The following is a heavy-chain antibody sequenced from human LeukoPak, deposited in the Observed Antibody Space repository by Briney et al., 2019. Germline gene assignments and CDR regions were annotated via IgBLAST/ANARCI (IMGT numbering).Heavy chain of an antibody. CDR2: IYYSGST. J-gene: IGHJ4*02. CDR1: GGSFSGYY. CDR3: AGYYYDSSGPTFDY. V-gene: IGHV4-59*01. Sequence: PSETLSLTCAVYGGSFSGYYWSWIRQPPGKGLEWIGYIYYSGSTNYNPSLKSRVTISVDTSKNQFSLKLSSVTAADTAVYYCAGYYYDSSGPTFDYWGQGTLVTVSS. D-gene: IGHD3-22*01.